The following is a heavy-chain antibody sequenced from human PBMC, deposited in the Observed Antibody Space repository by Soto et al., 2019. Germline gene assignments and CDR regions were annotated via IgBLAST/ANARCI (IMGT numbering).Heavy chain of an antibody. CDR3: ARGLGAVTIFGVVILNWFDP. Sequence: ASVKVSCKASGYTFTSYDINWVRQATGQGLEWMGWMNPNSGNTGYAQKFQGRVTMTRNTSISTAYMELSSLRSEDTAVYYCARGLGAVTIFGVVILNWFDPWGQGTLVTV. CDR1: GYTFTSYD. V-gene: IGHV1-8*01. J-gene: IGHJ5*02. CDR2: MNPNSGNT. D-gene: IGHD3-3*01.